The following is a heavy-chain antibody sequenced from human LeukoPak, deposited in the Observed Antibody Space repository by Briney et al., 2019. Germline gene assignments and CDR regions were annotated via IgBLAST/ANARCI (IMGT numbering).Heavy chain of an antibody. CDR3: ARVGIGRYYDILTGYYNPDY. J-gene: IGHJ4*02. D-gene: IGHD3-9*01. CDR1: GFTVSSNY. V-gene: IGHV3-53*01. Sequence: GGSLRLSCAASGFTVSSNYMSWVRQAPGKGLEWVSNIFIGLGTYYADSVKGRFTISRDNAKNSLYLQMNSLRAEDTAVYYCARVGIGRYYDILTGYYNPDYWGQGTLVTVSS. CDR2: IFIGLGT.